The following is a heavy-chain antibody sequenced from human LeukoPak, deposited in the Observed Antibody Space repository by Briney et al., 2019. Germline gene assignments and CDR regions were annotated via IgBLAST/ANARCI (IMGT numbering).Heavy chain of an antibody. Sequence: GGSLRLSCAASGFTFSSSGMHWVRQAPGKGLEWVAVIWYDGSNKYYADSVKGRFTISRDNSKHTLYLQMNSLRAEDTAVYFCARDLLRYYYDASGLDYWGQGTLVTVSS. V-gene: IGHV3-33*01. D-gene: IGHD3-22*01. CDR2: IWYDGSNK. CDR3: ARDLLRYYYDASGLDY. J-gene: IGHJ4*02. CDR1: GFTFSSSG.